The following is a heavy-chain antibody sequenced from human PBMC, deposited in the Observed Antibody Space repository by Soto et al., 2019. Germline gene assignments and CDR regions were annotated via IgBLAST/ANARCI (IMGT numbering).Heavy chain of an antibody. Sequence: QVHLVQSGAEVKKPGASVKVSCKASGYTFTSYYMHWVRQAPGQGLEWMGNIKPSGGGTTYAQKFQGSVTITRDTSTSTVYMEVSSLRSEDTAVYYCAREMPSTYYFDYWGQGALVIVSS. J-gene: IGHJ4*02. CDR3: AREMPSTYYFDY. D-gene: IGHD2-2*01. CDR1: GYTFTSYY. V-gene: IGHV1-46*03. CDR2: IKPSGGGT.